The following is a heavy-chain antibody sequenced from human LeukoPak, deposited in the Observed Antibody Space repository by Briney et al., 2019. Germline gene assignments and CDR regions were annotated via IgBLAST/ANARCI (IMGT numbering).Heavy chain of an antibody. V-gene: IGHV1-18*01. CDR2: ISAYNGNT. CDR1: GYTFTSYG. J-gene: IGHJ4*02. Sequence: EASVKVSCKASGYTFTSYGISWVRQAPGQGLEWMGWISAYNGNTNYAQKLQGRVTMTTDTSTSTAYMELRSLRSEDTAVYYCARGPSGYNYGRGDYWGQGTLVTVSS. D-gene: IGHD5-18*01. CDR3: ARGPSGYNYGRGDY.